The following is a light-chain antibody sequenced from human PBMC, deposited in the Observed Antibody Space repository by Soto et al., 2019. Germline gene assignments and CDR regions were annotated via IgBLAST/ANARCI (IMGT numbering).Light chain of an antibody. V-gene: IGKV3-20*01. CDR1: QSVSSSY. CDR2: GAS. Sequence: EIVLTQSPGTLSLSPGERATLSCRASQSVSSSYLAWYQQTPGQAPRLLIYGASSSATGIPDRVSGSGSWTDFTLTISRLEPEDFAVYYCQQYCSSPPITFGQGTRLEIK. J-gene: IGKJ5*01. CDR3: QQYCSSPPIT.